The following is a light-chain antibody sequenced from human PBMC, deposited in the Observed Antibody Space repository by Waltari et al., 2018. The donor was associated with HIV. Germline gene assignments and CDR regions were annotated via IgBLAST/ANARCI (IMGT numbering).Light chain of an antibody. V-gene: IGLV2-14*03. CDR3: SSYTASGSVI. Sequence: QSALTQPASVSGSPGHSVTISCTRPTINYTSVSWYQQHPANAPKRILFEGTYRPSGGSNRFSGSKSGNTASLTISGLQGEDEAHYYCSSYTASGSVIFGGGTNLTVL. CDR2: EGT. J-gene: IGLJ2*01. CDR1: TINYTS.